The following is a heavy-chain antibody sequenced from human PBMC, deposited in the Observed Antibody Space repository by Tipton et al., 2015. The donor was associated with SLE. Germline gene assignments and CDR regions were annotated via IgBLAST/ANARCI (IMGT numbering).Heavy chain of an antibody. Sequence: QSGPEVKKPGASVKVSCKASGYTFTGYYMHWVRQAPGQGLEWMGWINPNSGGTNYAQKFQGRVTMTRDTSISTAYMELSRLRSDDTAVYYCAGSPIVVVPAASFDYWGQGTLVTVSS. CDR3: AGSPIVVVPAASFDY. J-gene: IGHJ4*02. V-gene: IGHV1-2*02. CDR1: GYTFTGYY. CDR2: INPNSGGT. D-gene: IGHD2-2*01.